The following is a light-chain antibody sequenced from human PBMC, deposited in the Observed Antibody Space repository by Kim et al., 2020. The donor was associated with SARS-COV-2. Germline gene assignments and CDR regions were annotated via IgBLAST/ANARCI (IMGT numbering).Light chain of an antibody. CDR3: AAWDDSLSAWV. CDR1: NSNIARSY. CDR2: RNN. Sequence: ELTQPPSASGTPGQRVTISCSGSNSNIARSYVYWYQQFPGTAPKLLIYRNNQRPSGIPDRFSGSKSGTSASLAISGLRSEDESVYYCAAWDDSLSAWVFGGGTKVTVL. V-gene: IGLV1-47*01. J-gene: IGLJ3*02.